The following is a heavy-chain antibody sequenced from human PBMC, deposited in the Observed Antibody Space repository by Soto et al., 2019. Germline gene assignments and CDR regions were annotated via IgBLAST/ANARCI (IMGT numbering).Heavy chain of an antibody. CDR3: VRALRHTAMVYPCFDP. J-gene: IGHJ5*02. Sequence: TLSLTCTVSGASVSTGAYYWGWVRQRPGRGLEWIGYVYESGYTYYNMSLKSRLTISLDRSNNQFSLGLTSVTAADTAVYYCVRALRHTAMVYPCFDPWGQGTLVTVSS. D-gene: IGHD5-18*01. CDR1: GASVSTGAYY. V-gene: IGHV4-31*03. CDR2: VYESGYT.